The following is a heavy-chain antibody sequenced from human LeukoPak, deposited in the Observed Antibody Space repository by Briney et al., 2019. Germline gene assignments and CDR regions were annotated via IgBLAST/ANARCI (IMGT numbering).Heavy chain of an antibody. CDR1: GFSFSSYS. D-gene: IGHD2-8*01. Sequence: PGGSLRLSCAASGFSFSSYSMNWVRQAPGKGLEWVSTITSSSSHIYYADSVKGRFTISRDNAKNSLYLQMNSLRAEDTAVYYCARGCSDGVCYRVYWGQGTPVTVSS. V-gene: IGHV3-21*01. J-gene: IGHJ4*02. CDR2: ITSSSSHI. CDR3: ARGCSDGVCYRVY.